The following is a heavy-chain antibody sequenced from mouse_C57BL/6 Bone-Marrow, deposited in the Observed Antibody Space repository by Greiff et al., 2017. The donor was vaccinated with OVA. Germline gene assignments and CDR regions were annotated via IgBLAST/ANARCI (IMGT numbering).Heavy chain of an antibody. CDR3: ARGWGGNWFAY. V-gene: IGHV1-61*01. D-gene: IGHD2-3*01. CDR1: GYTFTSYW. Sequence: QVQLQQPGAELARPGSSVKLSCKASGYTFTSYWMDWVKQRPGQGLEWIGNIYPSDSETHYNQKFKDKATLTVDKSSSTAYMQLSSLTSEDSAVYYCARGWGGNWFAYWGQGTLVTVSA. CDR2: IYPSDSET. J-gene: IGHJ3*01.